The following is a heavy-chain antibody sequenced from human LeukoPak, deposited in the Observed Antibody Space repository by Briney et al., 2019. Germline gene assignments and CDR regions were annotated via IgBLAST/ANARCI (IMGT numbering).Heavy chain of an antibody. CDR2: IYTSGST. D-gene: IGHD2-15*01. CDR3: ARGVGCSGGSCYPADY. J-gene: IGHJ4*02. Sequence: SETLSLTCTVSGGSISSYYWSWIRQPAGKGLEWIGRIYTSGSTNYNPSLKSRVTMSVDTSKNQFSLKLSSVTAADTAVYYCARGVGCSGGSCYPADYWGQGTLVTVSS. V-gene: IGHV4-4*07. CDR1: GGSISSYY.